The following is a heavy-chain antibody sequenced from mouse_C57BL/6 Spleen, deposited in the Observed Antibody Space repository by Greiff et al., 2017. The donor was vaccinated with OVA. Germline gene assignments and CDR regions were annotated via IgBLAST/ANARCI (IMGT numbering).Heavy chain of an antibody. D-gene: IGHD1-1*01. CDR1: GFNIKDDY. Sequence: EVQLQQSGAELVRPGASVKLSCTASGFNIKDDYMHWVKQRPEQGLEWIGWIDPENGDTEYASKFQGKATITADTSSNTAYLQLSSLTSEDTAVYYCTTIYYGSRVDYWGQCTTLTVSS. CDR2: IDPENGDT. J-gene: IGHJ2*01. CDR3: TTIYYGSRVDY. V-gene: IGHV14-4*01.